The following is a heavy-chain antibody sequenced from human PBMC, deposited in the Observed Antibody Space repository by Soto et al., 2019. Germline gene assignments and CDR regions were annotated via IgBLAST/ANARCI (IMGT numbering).Heavy chain of an antibody. CDR2: IYYSGST. V-gene: IGHV4-31*03. CDR3: ARVGGINWFDP. CDR1: GGSISSGGYY. J-gene: IGHJ5*02. D-gene: IGHD3-16*01. Sequence: SETMSLTCTVSGGSISSGGYYWSWIRQHPGKGLEWIGYIYYSGSTYYNPSLKSRVTISVDTSKNQFSLKLSSETAADTAVYYCARVGGINWFDPWGQGTLVTVSS.